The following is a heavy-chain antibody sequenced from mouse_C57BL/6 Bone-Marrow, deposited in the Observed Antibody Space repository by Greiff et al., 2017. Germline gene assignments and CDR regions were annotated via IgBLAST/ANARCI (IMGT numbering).Heavy chain of an antibody. CDR2: ISSGGSYT. Sequence: VQLKESGGDLVKPGGSLKLSCAASGFTFSSYGMSWVRQTPDKRLEWVATISSGGSYTYYPDSVKGRFTISRDNAKNTLYLQMSSLKSEDTAMYYCARHGWLLRFAYWGQGTLVTVSA. CDR1: GFTFSSYG. V-gene: IGHV5-6*01. D-gene: IGHD2-3*01. CDR3: ARHGWLLRFAY. J-gene: IGHJ3*01.